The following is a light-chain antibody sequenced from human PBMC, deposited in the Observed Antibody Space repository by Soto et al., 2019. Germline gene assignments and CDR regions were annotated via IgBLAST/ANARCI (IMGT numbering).Light chain of an antibody. Sequence: QSALTQPPSASGSPGQSVTISCTGTSSDVGGYNYVSWYQQHPGKVPKLIIYEVNKRPSGVPDRFSGSKSCNTASLTASGLQAEDEADYYCSSYGGSNNLVFGGGTKLTVL. V-gene: IGLV2-8*01. J-gene: IGLJ2*01. CDR3: SSYGGSNNLV. CDR1: SSDVGGYNY. CDR2: EVN.